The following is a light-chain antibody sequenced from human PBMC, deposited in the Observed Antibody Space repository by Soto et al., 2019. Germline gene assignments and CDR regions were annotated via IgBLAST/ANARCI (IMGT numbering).Light chain of an antibody. V-gene: IGLV2-14*03. J-gene: IGLJ1*01. CDR1: SSDVGGYNY. CDR3: NSYTSTSTSYV. Sequence: QSALTQPASVSGSPGQSITISCTGTSSDVGGYNYVSWYQHHPGKAPKLMIYDVSNRPSGVSNRFSGSKSGNTASLTISGLQAEDEADYYCNSYTSTSTSYVFGTRTKVTVL. CDR2: DVS.